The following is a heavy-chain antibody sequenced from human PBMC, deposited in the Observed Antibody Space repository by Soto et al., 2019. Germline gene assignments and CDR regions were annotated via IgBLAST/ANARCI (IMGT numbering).Heavy chain of an antibody. CDR1: GGSICSSSYY. CDR2: IYYSGST. D-gene: IGHD3-3*01. J-gene: IGHJ4*02. Sequence: SETLSLTCTVSGGSICSSSYYWGWIRQPPGKGLEWIGSIYYSGSTYYNPSLKSRVTISVDTSKNQFSLKLSSVTAADTAVYYCARRGYYDFWSGYYTLSYFDYWGQGTLVTVSS. CDR3: ARRGYYDFWSGYYTLSYFDY. V-gene: IGHV4-39*01.